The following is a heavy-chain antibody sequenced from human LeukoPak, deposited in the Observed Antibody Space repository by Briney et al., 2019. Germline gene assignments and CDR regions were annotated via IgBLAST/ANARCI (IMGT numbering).Heavy chain of an antibody. D-gene: IGHD3-10*01. Sequence: HPGGSLRLSCAASGFTFSSYAMSWIRQAPGKGLDWVSVISGSGGSTYYADSVKGRFTISRDNSKNTLYLQMNSLRAEDTAVYYCAKDPGFYGSASHGHLDYWGKETLVTVSS. V-gene: IGHV3-23*01. CDR1: GFTFSSYA. J-gene: IGHJ4*02. CDR3: AKDPGFYGSASHGHLDY. CDR2: ISGSGGST.